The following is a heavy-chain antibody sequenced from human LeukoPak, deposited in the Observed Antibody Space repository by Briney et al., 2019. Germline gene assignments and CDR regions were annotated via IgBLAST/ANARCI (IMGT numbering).Heavy chain of an antibody. Sequence: PGGSLRLSCAASGFTFSSYSMNWVRQAPGKGLEWVSSISSSSSYIYYADSVKGRFTISRDNAKNSLYLQMNSLRAEDTAVYYCAKDGAAVAGCFDYWGQGTLVTVSS. V-gene: IGHV3-21*01. CDR1: GFTFSSYS. CDR2: ISSSSSYI. D-gene: IGHD6-19*01. J-gene: IGHJ4*02. CDR3: AKDGAAVAGCFDY.